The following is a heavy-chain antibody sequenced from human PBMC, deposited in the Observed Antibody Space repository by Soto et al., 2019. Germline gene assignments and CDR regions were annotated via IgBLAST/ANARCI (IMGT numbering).Heavy chain of an antibody. CDR1: GFTFSSYG. J-gene: IGHJ3*02. D-gene: IGHD3-22*01. V-gene: IGHV3-33*01. Sequence: QVQLVESGGGVVQPGRSLRLSCAASGFTFSSYGIHWVRQAPGKGLEWVAVIWYDGSNKYYADSVKGRFTISRDNSKNTLYLQMNSLRAEDTAVYYCARGYYDSSGYLLAFDIWGQGTMVTVSS. CDR3: ARGYYDSSGYLLAFDI. CDR2: IWYDGSNK.